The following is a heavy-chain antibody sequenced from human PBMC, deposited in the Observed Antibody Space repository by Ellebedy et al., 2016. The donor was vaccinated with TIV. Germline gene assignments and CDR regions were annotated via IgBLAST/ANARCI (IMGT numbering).Heavy chain of an antibody. D-gene: IGHD4-17*01. J-gene: IGHJ5*02. CDR2: IYQDGSDQ. CDR3: ARRGSYGDYAVQINSWLDT. Sequence: GESLKISCAAFGFSFRSYWMSWVRQAPGKGLEWVANIYQDGSDQYYVDSVKGRFTISRDNVNKSLFLQMNSLRVEDTAVYYCARRGSYGDYAVQINSWLDTWGQGTLVTVSS. CDR1: GFSFRSYW. V-gene: IGHV3-7*01.